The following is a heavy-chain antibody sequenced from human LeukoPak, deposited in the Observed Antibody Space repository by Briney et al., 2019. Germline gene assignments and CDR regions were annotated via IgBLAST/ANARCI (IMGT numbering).Heavy chain of an antibody. V-gene: IGHV3-11*06. J-gene: IGHJ5*02. Sequence: GGSLRLSCAASGFTSSDYYMSWIRQAPGKGLEWVSYISSSSSYTNYADSVKGRFTISRDNAKNSLYLQMNRLRAEDTAVYYCARATTTVTTDWFDPGAREPWSPSPQ. D-gene: IGHD4-17*01. CDR1: GFTSSDYY. CDR3: ARATTTVTTDWFDP. CDR2: ISSSSSYT.